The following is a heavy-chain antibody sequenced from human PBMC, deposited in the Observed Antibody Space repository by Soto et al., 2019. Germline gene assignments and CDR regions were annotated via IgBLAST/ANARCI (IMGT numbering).Heavy chain of an antibody. D-gene: IGHD1-26*01. J-gene: IGHJ4*02. CDR3: ARAKWELLDY. V-gene: IGHV4-61*08. Sequence: PSETLSLTCTVSGGSINSGGYYWSWIRQHPGKGLEWIGYIYYSGSTNYNPSLKSRVTISVDTSKNQFSLKLSSVTAADTAVYYCARAKWELLDYWGQGTLVTVSS. CDR2: IYYSGST. CDR1: GGSINSGGYY.